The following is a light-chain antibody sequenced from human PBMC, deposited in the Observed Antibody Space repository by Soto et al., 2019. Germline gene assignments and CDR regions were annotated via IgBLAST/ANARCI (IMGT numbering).Light chain of an antibody. J-gene: IGKJ3*01. CDR2: AAS. Sequence: DIRMTQSPSSLSASVGDRVTITCRASQTINSYLNWYQQKPGKAPKLLIYAASTLQSGVPSRFSGSGSGSDFTLTIDSLQPEDFATYYCQQSYTTFTFGPGTKVDI. V-gene: IGKV1-39*01. CDR1: QTINSY. CDR3: QQSYTTFT.